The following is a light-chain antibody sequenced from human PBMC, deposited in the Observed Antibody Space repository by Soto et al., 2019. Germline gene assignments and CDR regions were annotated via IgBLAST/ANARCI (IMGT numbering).Light chain of an antibody. CDR2: DVS. CDR1: SSDVGGYNY. V-gene: IGLV2-14*01. J-gene: IGLJ3*02. Sequence: QSALTQPASVSGSPGQSITISCTGTSSDVGGYNYVSCYQQHPGKAPKLMIYDVSNRPSGVSNRFSGSKSGNTASLTISGLQAEEEADYYCSSYTSGSTRVFGGGTKLTVL. CDR3: SSYTSGSTRV.